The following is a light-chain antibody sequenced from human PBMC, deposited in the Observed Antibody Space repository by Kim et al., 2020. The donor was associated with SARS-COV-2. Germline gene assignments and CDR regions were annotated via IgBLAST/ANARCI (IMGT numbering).Light chain of an antibody. J-gene: IGKJ1*01. CDR1: QSISSW. Sequence: DIQMTQSPSTLSASVGDRVTIPCRASQSISSWLAWYQQKPGKAPKLLIYKASSLESGVPSRFSGSGSGTEFTLTISSLQPDDFATYYCQQYNSYHWTFGQGTKVDIK. CDR3: QQYNSYHWT. CDR2: KAS. V-gene: IGKV1-5*03.